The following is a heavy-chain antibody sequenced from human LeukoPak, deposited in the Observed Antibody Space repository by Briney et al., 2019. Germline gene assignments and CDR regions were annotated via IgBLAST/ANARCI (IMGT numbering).Heavy chain of an antibody. CDR2: ISGSGGST. D-gene: IGHD3-10*01. V-gene: IGHV3-23*01. J-gene: IGHJ4*02. CDR1: GFTFSSYA. CDR3: AKDLWFGESSQPPYYVDY. Sequence: GGSLRLSCAASGFTFSSYAMSWVRQAPGKGLEWVSAISGSGGSTYYADSVKGRFTISRDNSKNTLYLQMNSLRAEDTAVYYCAKDLWFGESSQPPYYVDYWGQGSLVTV.